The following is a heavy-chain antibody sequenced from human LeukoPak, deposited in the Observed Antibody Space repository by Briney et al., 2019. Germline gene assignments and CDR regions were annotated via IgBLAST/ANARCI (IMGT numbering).Heavy chain of an antibody. CDR3: ARDLTAVGYNWFDP. Sequence: ASVKVSCKASGYTFTGYYMHWVRQAPGQGLEWMGWVNPNSGGTSYAQKFQGRVTMTRDTSISTACMELSRLRSDDTAVYYCARDLTAVGYNWFDPWGQGTLVTVSS. D-gene: IGHD1-26*01. CDR2: VNPNSGGT. V-gene: IGHV1-2*02. CDR1: GYTFTGYY. J-gene: IGHJ5*02.